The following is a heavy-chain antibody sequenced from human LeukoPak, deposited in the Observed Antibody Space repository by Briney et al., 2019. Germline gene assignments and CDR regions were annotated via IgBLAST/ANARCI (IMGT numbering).Heavy chain of an antibody. D-gene: IGHD5-24*01. Sequence: SETLSLTCSVSGGSITNYYWSWIRQPPGKGLEWIGYIYYSGSTNYKPSLKSRVTISVDTSKNQFSLKLSSVTAADTAVYYCAREKLTGGIDYWGQGTLVTVSS. J-gene: IGHJ4*02. CDR3: AREKLTGGIDY. CDR1: GGSITNYY. V-gene: IGHV4-59*01. CDR2: IYYSGST.